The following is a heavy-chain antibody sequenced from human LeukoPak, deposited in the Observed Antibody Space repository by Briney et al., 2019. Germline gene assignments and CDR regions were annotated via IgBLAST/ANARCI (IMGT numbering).Heavy chain of an antibody. D-gene: IGHD1-26*01. CDR2: INTNTGNP. CDR3: ARDSVGATTINGGPGEYYYYYYYMDV. Sequence: ASVKVSCKASGYTFTSYARNWVRQAPGQGLEWMGWINTNTGNPTYAQGFTGRFVFSLDTSVSTAYLQISSLKAEDTAVYYCARDSVGATTINGGPGEYYYYYYYMDVWGKGTTVTVSS. J-gene: IGHJ6*03. CDR1: GYTFTSYA. V-gene: IGHV7-4-1*02.